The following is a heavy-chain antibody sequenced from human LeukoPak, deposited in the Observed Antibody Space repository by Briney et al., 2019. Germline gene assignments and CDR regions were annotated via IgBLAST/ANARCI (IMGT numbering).Heavy chain of an antibody. CDR1: GYTFTSYY. J-gene: IGHJ3*02. V-gene: IGHV1-46*01. CDR2: INPSGGST. CDR3: ARGIGAFIGAFDI. Sequence: ASVKVSCKASGYTFTSYYMHWVRQAPGQGLEWMGIINPSGGSTNYAQKLQGRVTMTTDTSTSTAYMELRSLRSDDTAVYYCARGIGAFIGAFDIWGQGTMVTVSS. D-gene: IGHD3-10*01.